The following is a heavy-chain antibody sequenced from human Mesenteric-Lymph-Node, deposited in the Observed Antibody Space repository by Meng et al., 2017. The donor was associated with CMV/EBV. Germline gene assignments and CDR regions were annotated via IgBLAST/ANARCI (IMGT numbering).Heavy chain of an antibody. V-gene: IGHV3-23*01. CDR1: GFTFSSYA. CDR2: ISGSGGSI. CDR3: AKDAAEVYYDSTGYFD. J-gene: IGHJ4*02. D-gene: IGHD3-22*01. Sequence: SGFTFSSYAMSWVRQAPGKGLEWVSGISGSGGSIYYADSVKGRFTISRDNSKNTLYLQMNSLRAEDTAVYYCAKDAAEVYYDSTGYFDWGQGTLVTVSS.